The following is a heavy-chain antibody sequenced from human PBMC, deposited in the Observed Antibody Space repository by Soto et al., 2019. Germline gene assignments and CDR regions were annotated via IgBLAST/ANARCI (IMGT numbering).Heavy chain of an antibody. J-gene: IGHJ4*02. CDR2: INTDGSTT. CDR3: ARDLGGYASH. V-gene: IGHV3-74*01. CDR1: GFTFSNYW. D-gene: IGHD3-16*01. Sequence: EVQLVESGGGLVQPGGSLRLSCAASGFTFSNYWMHWVRQAPGKGPVWVSRINTDGSTTNYADSVKGRFTISRDNAKNTLYLQTNSLGAEATAVYYSARDLGGYASHWGQGTLVTVSS.